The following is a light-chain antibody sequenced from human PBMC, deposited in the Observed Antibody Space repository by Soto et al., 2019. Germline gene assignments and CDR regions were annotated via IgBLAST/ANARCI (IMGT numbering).Light chain of an antibody. CDR3: QQAYSFPPT. V-gene: IGKV1D-12*01. CDR2: GAS. J-gene: IGKJ4*01. CDR1: QDISTL. Sequence: DIQMTQSPSAVSASIGDTVTITCRARQDISTLLAWYQQKPGKAPKLLIYGASTLESGVTSRFSGRGSVTDFTPTISSLQTEYVAPAVGQQAYSFPPTFGGGTQVEIK.